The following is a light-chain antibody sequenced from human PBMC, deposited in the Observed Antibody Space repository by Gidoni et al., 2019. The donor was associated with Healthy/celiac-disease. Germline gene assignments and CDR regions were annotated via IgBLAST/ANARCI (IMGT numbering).Light chain of an antibody. CDR2: EDN. Sequence: NFMLTQPHSVSESPGKTVTIASNYVQWYQQRPGSAPTTVIYEDNQRPSGVSDRFSGSIDSSSNSASLTISGLKTEDEADYYCQSYDSSNNVVFGGGTKLTVL. CDR1: ASNY. V-gene: IGLV6-57*02. CDR3: QSYDSSNNVV. J-gene: IGLJ2*01.